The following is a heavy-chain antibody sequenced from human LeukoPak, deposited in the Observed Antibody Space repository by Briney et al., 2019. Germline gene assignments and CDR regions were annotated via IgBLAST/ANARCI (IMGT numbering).Heavy chain of an antibody. CDR3: AKDSFPPPHCGGDCYTAYYFDY. Sequence: PGGSLRLSCAASGFTSSSYAMSWVRQAPGKGLEWVSAISGSGGSTYYADSVKGRFTISRDNSKNTLYLQMNSLRAEDTAVYYCAKDSFPPPHCGGDCYTAYYFDYWGQGTLVTVSS. CDR2: ISGSGGST. V-gene: IGHV3-23*01. CDR1: GFTSSSYA. J-gene: IGHJ4*02. D-gene: IGHD2-21*02.